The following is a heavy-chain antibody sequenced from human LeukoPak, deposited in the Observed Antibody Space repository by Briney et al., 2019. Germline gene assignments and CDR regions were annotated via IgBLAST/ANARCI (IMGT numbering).Heavy chain of an antibody. CDR3: ARVSCSSTSCYFPSYYYYGMDV. Sequence: ASVKVSYKASGYTFTGYYMHWVRQAPGQGLEWMGWINPNSGGTNYAQKFQGRVTMTRDTSISTAYMELSRLRSDDTAVYYCARVSCSSTSCYFPSYYYYGMDVWGQGTTVTVSS. V-gene: IGHV1-2*02. J-gene: IGHJ6*02. D-gene: IGHD2-2*01. CDR2: INPNSGGT. CDR1: GYTFTGYY.